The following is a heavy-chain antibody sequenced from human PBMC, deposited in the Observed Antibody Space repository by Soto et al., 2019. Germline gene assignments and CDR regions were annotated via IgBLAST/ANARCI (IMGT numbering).Heavy chain of an antibody. CDR2: IYYSGST. J-gene: IGHJ6*02. CDR3: ARWNDEYCGGDCYPPLLGGMDV. D-gene: IGHD2-21*02. Sequence: PSETLSLTCTVSGGSISSGGYYWSWIRQHPGKGLEWIGYIYYSGSTYYNPSLKSRVTISVDTSKNQFSLKLSSVTAADTAVYCCARWNDEYCGGDCYPPLLGGMDVWGQGTTVTVSS. V-gene: IGHV4-31*03. CDR1: GGSISSGGYY.